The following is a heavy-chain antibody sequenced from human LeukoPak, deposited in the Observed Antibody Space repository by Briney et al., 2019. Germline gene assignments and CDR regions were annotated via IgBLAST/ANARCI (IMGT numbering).Heavy chain of an antibody. V-gene: IGHV3-66*01. Sequence: PGGSLRLSCAVSGFTVSSNYMNWVRQAPGKGLEWVSVIYSSTYYADSVKGRFTVSRDNSKNTLYLQMNNLRAEDTAVYYCASTYGGNSAYYWGQGTLVTVSS. CDR2: IYSST. CDR3: ASTYGGNSAYY. D-gene: IGHD4-23*01. J-gene: IGHJ4*02. CDR1: GFTVSSNY.